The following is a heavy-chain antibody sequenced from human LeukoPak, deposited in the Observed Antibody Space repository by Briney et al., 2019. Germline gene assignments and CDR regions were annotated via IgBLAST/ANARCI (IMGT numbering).Heavy chain of an antibody. CDR1: GDSISSGDYY. D-gene: IGHD3-22*01. CDR3: ARQGRISMIVVLIEDAFDI. Sequence: PSETLSLTCTVSGDSISSGDYYWSWIRQPPGKGLEWIGSIYYSGSTYYNPSLKSRVTISVDTSKNQFSLKLSSVTAADTAVYYCARQGRISMIVVLIEDAFDIWGQGTMVTVS. J-gene: IGHJ3*02. CDR2: IYYSGST. V-gene: IGHV4-39*01.